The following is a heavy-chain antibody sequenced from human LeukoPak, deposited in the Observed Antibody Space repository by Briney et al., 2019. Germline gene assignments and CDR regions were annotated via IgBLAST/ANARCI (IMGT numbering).Heavy chain of an antibody. CDR1: GGSISSYH. D-gene: IGHD4-17*01. Sequence: SETLSLTCTVSGGSISSYHWSWIRQPAGKGLEWIGRIYTSGSTNYNPSLKSRVTMSVDTSKNQFSLKLSSVTAADTAVYYCARDHDYGDYSYFDYWGQGTLVTVSS. J-gene: IGHJ4*02. CDR3: ARDHDYGDYSYFDY. CDR2: IYTSGST. V-gene: IGHV4-4*07.